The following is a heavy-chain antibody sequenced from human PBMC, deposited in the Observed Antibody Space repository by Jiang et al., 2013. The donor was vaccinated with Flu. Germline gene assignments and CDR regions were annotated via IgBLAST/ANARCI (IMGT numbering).Heavy chain of an antibody. Sequence: GPGLVKPSETLSLTCAVSGYSISSGYYWGWIRQPPGKGPEWIGSIYHSGSTYYNPSLKSRVTISLDTSKNQLSLKVNSVTAADTAVYYCTRGTAQTTVTSRYFDYWGRGTLVTVSS. J-gene: IGHJ4*02. CDR2: IYHSGST. D-gene: IGHD4-17*01. CDR1: GYSISSGYY. V-gene: IGHV4-38-2*01. CDR3: TRGTAQTTVTSRYFDY.